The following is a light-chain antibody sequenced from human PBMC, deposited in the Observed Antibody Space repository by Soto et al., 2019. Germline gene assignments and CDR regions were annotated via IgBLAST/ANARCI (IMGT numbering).Light chain of an antibody. CDR1: QGIGSY. J-gene: IGKJ3*01. CDR2: GAS. CDR3: QQLNSYPLT. V-gene: IGKV1-9*01. Sequence: DIQLTQSPSFLSASEGDRVTITCRASQGIGSYLAWYLQEPGKAPKLLIYGASTLQSGVPSRFSGSGSGTEFTLTISSLQPEDFATYYCQQLNSYPLTFGPGTKVDI.